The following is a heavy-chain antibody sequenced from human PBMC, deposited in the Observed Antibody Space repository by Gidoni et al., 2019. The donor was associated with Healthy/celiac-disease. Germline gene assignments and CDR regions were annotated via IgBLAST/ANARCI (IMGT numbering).Heavy chain of an antibody. V-gene: IGHV3-49*03. CDR1: GFTFGDYA. Sequence: EVQLVESGGGLVQPGRSLRLSCTASGFTFGDYALSVFRQAPGKGLGWVCFIRSKAYGGTTEYAASVKGRFTISRDDSKSIAYLQMNSLKTEDTAVYYCTRGREEDGYTSPVYWGQGTLVTVSS. CDR3: TRGREEDGYTSPVY. D-gene: IGHD5-12*01. J-gene: IGHJ4*02. CDR2: IRSKAYGGTT.